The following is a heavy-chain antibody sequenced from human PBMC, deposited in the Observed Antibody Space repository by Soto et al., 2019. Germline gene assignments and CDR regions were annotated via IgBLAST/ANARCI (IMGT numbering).Heavy chain of an antibody. CDR3: ARAGKSSIYYYYYGMDV. V-gene: IGHV1-69*13. Sequence: ASVKVSCKASGGTFSSYAISWVRQAPGQGLEWMGGIIPIFGTANYAQKFQGRVTITADESTSTAYMELSSLRSEDTAVYYCARAGKSSIYYYYYGMDVWGQGTTVTVSS. J-gene: IGHJ6*02. CDR2: IIPIFGTA. CDR1: GGTFSSYA.